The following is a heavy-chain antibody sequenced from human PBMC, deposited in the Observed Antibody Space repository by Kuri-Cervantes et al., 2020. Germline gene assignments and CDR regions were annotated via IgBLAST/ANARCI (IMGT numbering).Heavy chain of an antibody. D-gene: IGHD1-26*01. Sequence: GGSLRLSCAASGFTFSSYGMHWVRQAPGKGLEWVAVISYDGSNKYYADSVKGRFTISRDNSKNTLYLQMNSLRAEDTAVYYCAKDIRRPSTGIVGATTGDYWGQGTLVTVSS. CDR2: ISYDGSNK. CDR1: GFTFSSYG. CDR3: AKDIRRPSTGIVGATTGDY. J-gene: IGHJ4*02. V-gene: IGHV3-30*18.